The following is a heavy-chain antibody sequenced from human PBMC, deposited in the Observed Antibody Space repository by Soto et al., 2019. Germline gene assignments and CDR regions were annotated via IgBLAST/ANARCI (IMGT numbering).Heavy chain of an antibody. V-gene: IGHV3-23*01. Sequence: GGSLRLSCVASGFTFSSYAMSWVRQAPGKGLEWVSAISGSGGSTYYADSVKGRFTISRDNSKNTLYLQMNSLRAEDTAVYYCAKQLRVVGSGSYYKGLVDYWGQGTLVTVSS. CDR1: GFTFSSYA. D-gene: IGHD3-10*01. CDR2: ISGSGGST. J-gene: IGHJ4*02. CDR3: AKQLRVVGSGSYYKGLVDY.